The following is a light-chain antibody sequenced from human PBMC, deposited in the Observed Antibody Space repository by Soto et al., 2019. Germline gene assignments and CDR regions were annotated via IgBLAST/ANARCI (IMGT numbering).Light chain of an antibody. J-gene: IGLJ1*01. Sequence: SYELTQPPSVSEAPGQTARITCGGNNIGSKSVHWYQQKPGQAPVLVIYYDSDRPSGIPERFSGSNSGNTATLTISRVEAGDEANYDCQVWDSSIDHPGVFVTGTKVTVL. CDR2: YDS. V-gene: IGLV3-21*04. CDR3: QVWDSSIDHPGV. CDR1: NIGSKS.